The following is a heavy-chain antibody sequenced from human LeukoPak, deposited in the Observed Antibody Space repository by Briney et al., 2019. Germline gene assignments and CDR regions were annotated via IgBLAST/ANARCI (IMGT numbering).Heavy chain of an antibody. CDR2: IYHSGAT. J-gene: IGHJ5*02. CDR1: GYSISISFY. CDR3: ARSLRTYYYDSSGSFDP. V-gene: IGHV4-38-2*02. Sequence: SETLSLTCSVSGYSISISFYWGWVRQPPGKGLEWIGSIYHSGATYSNPSLESRATISVDTSRNQFSLKLSSVTSADTAVYYCARSLRTYYYDSSGSFDPWGQGTLVTVSS. D-gene: IGHD3-22*01.